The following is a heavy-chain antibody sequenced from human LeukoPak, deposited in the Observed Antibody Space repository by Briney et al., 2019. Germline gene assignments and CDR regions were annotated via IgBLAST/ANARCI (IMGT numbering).Heavy chain of an antibody. Sequence: GASVKVSCKASGYTFTSYYMHWVRQAPGQGLEWMGIINPSGGSTSYAQKFQGRVTMTRDTSTSTVYMELSSLRSEDTAVYYCARDLHGSGSPEYRDYWGQGTLVTVSS. CDR1: GYTFTSYY. CDR3: ARDLHGSGSPEYRDY. V-gene: IGHV1-46*01. D-gene: IGHD3-10*01. CDR2: INPSGGST. J-gene: IGHJ4*02.